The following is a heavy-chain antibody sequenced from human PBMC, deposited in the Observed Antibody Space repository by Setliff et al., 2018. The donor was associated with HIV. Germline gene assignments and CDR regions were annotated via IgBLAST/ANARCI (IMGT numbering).Heavy chain of an antibody. J-gene: IGHJ4*02. CDR1: GYDFTNYW. CDR3: ARGADYRDV. Sequence: GESLKISCKDSGYDFTNYWIGWVRQLPGKSLEWMGIIYPGDSDTRYSPSFQGQVTISVDKAVSTAYLQWSSLKTSDTAFYFCARGADYRDVWGQGTLVTVSS. CDR2: IYPGDSDT. V-gene: IGHV5-51*01. D-gene: IGHD4-17*01.